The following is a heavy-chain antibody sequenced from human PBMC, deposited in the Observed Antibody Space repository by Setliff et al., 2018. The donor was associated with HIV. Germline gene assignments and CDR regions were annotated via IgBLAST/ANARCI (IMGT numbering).Heavy chain of an antibody. V-gene: IGHV3-53*01. D-gene: IGHD3-22*01. CDR2: MNSDGGT. J-gene: IGHJ5*02. CDR1: GFAVRNNY. CDR3: ARELAYSSGRGWFDP. Sequence: GGSLRLSCAASGFAVRNNYLTWVRQAPGKGLEWVAVMNSDGGTYYSDSVKGRLIISRDNSKNMMYLQMNSPRAEDTAVYYCARELAYSSGRGWFDPWGQGTLVTVSS.